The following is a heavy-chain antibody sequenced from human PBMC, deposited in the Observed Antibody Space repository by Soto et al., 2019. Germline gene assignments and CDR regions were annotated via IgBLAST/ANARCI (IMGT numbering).Heavy chain of an antibody. V-gene: IGHV4-59*01. J-gene: IGHJ5*02. D-gene: IGHD2-15*01. CDR1: GGSISSYY. CDR3: ARLKRSWAATFNWFDP. CDR2: IYYSGST. Sequence: PSETLSLTCTVSGGSISSYYWSWIRQPPGKGLEWIGYIYYSGSTNYNPSLKSRVTISVDTSKNQFSLKLSSVTAADTAVYYCARLKRSWAATFNWFDPWGQGTLVTVAS.